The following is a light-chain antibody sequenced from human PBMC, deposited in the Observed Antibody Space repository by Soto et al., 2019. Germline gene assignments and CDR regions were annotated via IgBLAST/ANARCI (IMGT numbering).Light chain of an antibody. CDR2: GVT. CDR3: SLYTSENAYV. J-gene: IGLJ1*01. V-gene: IGLV2-14*01. CDR1: SSDVGGYNH. Sequence: QSVLTQPASVSGSPGQSITISCTGTSSDVGGYNHVSWYQQYPGKAPKHMIYGVTNRPSGVSNRFSGSKTGNTASLTISGLQAADEADYYCSLYTSENAYVFGNGTKATV.